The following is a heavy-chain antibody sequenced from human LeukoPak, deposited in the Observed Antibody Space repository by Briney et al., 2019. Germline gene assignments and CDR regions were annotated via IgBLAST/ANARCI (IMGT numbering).Heavy chain of an antibody. CDR2: ISGSGGST. D-gene: IGHD3-3*01. Sequence: GGSLRLSCAASGFTFSSYAMSWVRQAPGKGLEWVSAISGSGGSTYYAGSVKGRFTISRDNSKNTLYLQMNSLRAEDTAVYYCAKGGAPLTIRFLEWFPFDYWGQGTLVTVSS. CDR1: GFTFSSYA. CDR3: AKGGAPLTIRFLEWFPFDY. V-gene: IGHV3-23*01. J-gene: IGHJ4*02.